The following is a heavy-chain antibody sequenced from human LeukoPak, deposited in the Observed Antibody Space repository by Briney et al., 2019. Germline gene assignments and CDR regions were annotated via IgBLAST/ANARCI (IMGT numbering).Heavy chain of an antibody. Sequence: ASVKVSCKASGGTFSSYAISWVRQAPGQGLEWMGGIIPIFGTANYAQKFQGRVTITADESTSTAYMELSSLRSEDTAVYYCARGGGYSHGYLYYFDYWGQGTLVTVSS. CDR3: ARGGGYSHGYLYYFDY. J-gene: IGHJ4*02. CDR2: IIPIFGTA. D-gene: IGHD5-18*01. CDR1: GGTFSSYA. V-gene: IGHV1-69*13.